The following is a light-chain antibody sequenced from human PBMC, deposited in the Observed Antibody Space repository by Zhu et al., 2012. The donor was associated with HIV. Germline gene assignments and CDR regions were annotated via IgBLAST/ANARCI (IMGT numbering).Light chain of an antibody. CDR1: QSISSTF. V-gene: IGKV3-20*01. CDR3: QQYGSSPLT. Sequence: EIVLTQSPGTLSLSPGDRATLSCRASQSISSTFLARYQQKPGQAPRLLIYGASTGAIGIPDRFSGSASGTDFSLTITRLEPEDFAVYYCQQYGSSPLTFGGGTKVEIK. J-gene: IGKJ4*01. CDR2: GAS.